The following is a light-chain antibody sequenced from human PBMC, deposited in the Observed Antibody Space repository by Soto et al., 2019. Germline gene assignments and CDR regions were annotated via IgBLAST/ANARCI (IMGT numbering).Light chain of an antibody. V-gene: IGLV3-1*01. CDR1: KLGDKY. CDR2: QDT. CDR3: QAWDGGTVV. J-gene: IGLJ2*01. Sequence: SSELTQPPSMSVSPGQTATIACSGVKLGDKYVCWYQQKSGESPILVIYQDTKRPSGIPERFSGSNSGSTATLTISGTQSIDEADYYCQAWDGGTVVFGGGTKLTVL.